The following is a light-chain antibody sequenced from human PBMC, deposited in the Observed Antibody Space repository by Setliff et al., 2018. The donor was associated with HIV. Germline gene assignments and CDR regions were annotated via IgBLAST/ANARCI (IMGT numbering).Light chain of an antibody. V-gene: IGLV2-14*01. CDR1: SSDVGGYSY. J-gene: IGLJ1*01. Sequence: QSVLTQPASVSGSPGQSITISCTGTSSDVGGYSYVSWYQQHPGKAPKVIIYEVRNRPSGVSNRFSGSKSGNTASLTISGLQAEDEADYYCSSYAVTNTLPFGTGTKVTVL. CDR2: EVR. CDR3: SSYAVTNTLP.